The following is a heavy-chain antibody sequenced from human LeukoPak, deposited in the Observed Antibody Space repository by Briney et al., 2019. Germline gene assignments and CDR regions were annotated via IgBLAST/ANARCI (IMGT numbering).Heavy chain of an antibody. V-gene: IGHV3-30*02. CDR2: IRYDGSNK. CDR1: GFTFSSYG. Sequence: GGSLRLSCAASGFTFSSYGMRWVRQAPGKGLEWVAFIRYDGSNKYYADSVKGRFTISRDNSKNTLYLQMNSLRAEDTAVYYCAKVQTGVRAFDIWGQGTMVTVSS. D-gene: IGHD3-10*01. CDR3: AKVQTGVRAFDI. J-gene: IGHJ3*02.